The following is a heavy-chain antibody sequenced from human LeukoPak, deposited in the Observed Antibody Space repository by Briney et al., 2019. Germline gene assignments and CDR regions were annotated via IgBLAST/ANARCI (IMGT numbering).Heavy chain of an antibody. V-gene: IGHV3-30*18. CDR1: GFTFSSYG. Sequence: GRSLRLSCAASGFTFSSYGMHWVRQAPGKGLEWVAVISYDGSNKYYADSVKGRFTISRDNSKNTLYLQMNSLRAEDTAVYYCAKDRSAFGVWPHAHENYYYYYGMDVWGQGTTVTVSS. CDR2: ISYDGSNK. J-gene: IGHJ6*02. D-gene: IGHD3-16*01. CDR3: AKDRSAFGVWPHAHENYYYYYGMDV.